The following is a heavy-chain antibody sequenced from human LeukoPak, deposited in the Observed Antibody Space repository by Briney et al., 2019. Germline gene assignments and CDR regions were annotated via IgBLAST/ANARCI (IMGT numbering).Heavy chain of an antibody. Sequence: SETLSLTCTVSGGSISSSSYYWGWIRQPPGKGLEWIGSIYYSGSTYCNPSLKSRVTISVDTSKNQFSLKLSSVTAADTAVYYCATTSSITMVRGVSFEDWGQGTLVTVSS. CDR3: ATTSSITMVRGVSFED. V-gene: IGHV4-39*01. CDR1: GGSISSSSYY. J-gene: IGHJ4*02. D-gene: IGHD3-10*01. CDR2: IYYSGST.